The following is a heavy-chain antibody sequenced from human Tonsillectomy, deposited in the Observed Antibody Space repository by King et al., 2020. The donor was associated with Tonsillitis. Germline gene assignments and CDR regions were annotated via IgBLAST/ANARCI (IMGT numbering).Heavy chain of an antibody. Sequence: VQLVESGGGVVQPGRSLRLSCAASGFTFSSYGIHWVRQAPGKGLEWVAGISSDGSKKYYADSVRGRFTISRDNSKNTLYLQMNSLRADDTAVYYCAKARQWLVHFDYWGQGTLVTVSS. CDR2: ISSDGSKK. D-gene: IGHD6-19*01. CDR1: GFTFSSYG. CDR3: AKARQWLVHFDY. V-gene: IGHV3-30*18. J-gene: IGHJ4*02.